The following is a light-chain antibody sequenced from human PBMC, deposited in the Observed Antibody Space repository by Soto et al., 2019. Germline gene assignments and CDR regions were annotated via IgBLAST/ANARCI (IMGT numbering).Light chain of an antibody. Sequence: DIQMTQSPSSLSASVGDRVTITCRASQSISSYLNWYQQKPGTASKFLIYAASSLQSGVPSRFRGSRSGTDFILTISSLQPEDFATYYCQQSYNIPLTFGGGTKVEIK. CDR3: QQSYNIPLT. J-gene: IGKJ4*01. CDR2: AAS. V-gene: IGKV1-39*01. CDR1: QSISSY.